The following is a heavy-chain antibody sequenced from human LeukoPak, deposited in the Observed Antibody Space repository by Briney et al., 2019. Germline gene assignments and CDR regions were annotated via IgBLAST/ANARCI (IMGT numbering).Heavy chain of an antibody. CDR1: EYTFTAYY. J-gene: IGHJ4*02. CDR3: ARVGSSGWYVHPTLDY. V-gene: IGHV1-2*02. D-gene: IGHD6-19*01. Sequence: GASVKVSCKASEYTFTAYYIHRVRQGPGQGLEWMGWINPNSGDTKYGQKFQGRVTMTRDTSINTAYMEVTGLISDDTAVYYCARVGSSGWYVHPTLDYWGQGTLVTVSS. CDR2: INPNSGDT.